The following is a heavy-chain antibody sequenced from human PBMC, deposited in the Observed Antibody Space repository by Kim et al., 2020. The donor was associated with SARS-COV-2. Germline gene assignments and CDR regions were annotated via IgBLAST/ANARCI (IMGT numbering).Heavy chain of an antibody. Sequence: GGSLRLSCAASGFTFSSYAMTWVRQAPGKGLEWVSAISGSGGSTYFADSVKGRFTISRDNSKNTLYLQMNSLRAEDTAVYYCAKDRSGGYEYGSGSYEDWYCDLWRRGTRVTVSS. CDR2: ISGSGGST. CDR1: GFTFSSYA. J-gene: IGHJ2*01. V-gene: IGHV3-23*01. D-gene: IGHD3-10*01. CDR3: AKDRSGGYEYGSGSYEDWYCDL.